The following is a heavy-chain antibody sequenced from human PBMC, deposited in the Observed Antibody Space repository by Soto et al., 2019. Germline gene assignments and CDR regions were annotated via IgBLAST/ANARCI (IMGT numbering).Heavy chain of an antibody. V-gene: IGHV4-59*01. CDR2: IYYSGST. D-gene: IGHD6-6*01. CDR3: ARDGGGIAARLNYYYYGMDV. J-gene: IGHJ6*02. CDR1: GGSISSYY. Sequence: SETLSLTCTVSGGSISSYYWSWIRQPPGKGLEWIGYIYYSGSTNYNPSLKSRVTISVDTSKNQFSLKLSSVTAADTAVYYCARDGGGIAARLNYYYYGMDVWGQGTAVTVSS.